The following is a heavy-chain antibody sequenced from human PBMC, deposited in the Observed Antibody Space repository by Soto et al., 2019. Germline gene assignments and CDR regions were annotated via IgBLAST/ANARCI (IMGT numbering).Heavy chain of an antibody. J-gene: IGHJ4*02. V-gene: IGHV3-7*05. CDR1: GFTFSPYR. CDR3: AGGSGWISDS. Sequence: EVQLVESGGGLVQPGGSLRLSCAASGFTFSPYRMSWVRQAPGKGLEWVAIIKDDGGDEHYLEAVRGRFTISRDNAKKSLYLAMNSLRVEDTAMYYCAGGSGWISDSWGQGTLVTVSS. D-gene: IGHD6-19*01. CDR2: IKDDGGDE.